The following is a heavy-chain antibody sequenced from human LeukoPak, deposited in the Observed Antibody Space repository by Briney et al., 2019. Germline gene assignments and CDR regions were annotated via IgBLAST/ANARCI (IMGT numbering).Heavy chain of an antibody. V-gene: IGHV3-7*01. D-gene: IGHD3-3*01. Sequence: GGSLRLSSAASGFTFSNYWMTWVRQAPGKGLEWVADIKQDGSEKLYVNSVRGRFTISRDNAKMSLFLQMNSLRAEDTAVYYCARDNGVVHGVYYMDVWGKVTTVTVS. CDR3: ARDNGVVHGVYYMDV. CDR2: IKQDGSEK. CDR1: GFTFSNYW. J-gene: IGHJ6*03.